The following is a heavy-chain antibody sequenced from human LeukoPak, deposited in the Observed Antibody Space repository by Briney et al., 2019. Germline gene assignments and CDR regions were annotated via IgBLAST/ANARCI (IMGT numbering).Heavy chain of an antibody. V-gene: IGHV4-34*01. Sequence: SETLSLTCAVYGGSFSGYYWTWIRQPPGKGLEWIGEISHSGSTNYNPSLKSRVTISVDTSKNQVSLKLTSVTAADTAVYYCARGRAGTTKELDRWGQGTLVTVSS. J-gene: IGHJ5*02. CDR1: GGSFSGYY. CDR3: ARGRAGTTKELDR. CDR2: ISHSGST. D-gene: IGHD1-14*01.